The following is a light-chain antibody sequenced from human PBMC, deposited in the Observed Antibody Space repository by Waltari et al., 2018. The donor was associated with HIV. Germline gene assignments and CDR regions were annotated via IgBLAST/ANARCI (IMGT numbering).Light chain of an antibody. CDR2: SAS. V-gene: IGKV1-9*01. Sequence: DIELTQSPSFLSASVGDIVTITCRANQNLRAYLAWYQQKPGKAPTLLIYSASTVQRGVPSRFSGSGSGAEFTLTISSLQPEDFATYYCQQLDSYPRTFGHGTKVEI. CDR1: QNLRAY. J-gene: IGKJ1*01. CDR3: QQLDSYPRT.